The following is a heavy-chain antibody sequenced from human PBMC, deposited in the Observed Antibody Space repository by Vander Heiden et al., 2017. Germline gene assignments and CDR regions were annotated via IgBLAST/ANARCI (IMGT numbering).Heavy chain of an antibody. CDR3: AKAQLSTTVMTHFDY. V-gene: IGHV3-30*18. J-gene: IGHJ4*02. CDR2: VSYDGSNK. CDR1: GFTFGSYG. D-gene: IGHD4-17*01. Sequence: QVQLVESGGGEVQPGRSLSLPCAASGFTFGSYGMHWVRQAPAPPGKGLEWVAVVSYDGSNKYYADSVKGRFTISRDNSKNTLSLQMDSLRTEDTAVYYCAKAQLSTTVMTHFDYWGQGILVTVSS.